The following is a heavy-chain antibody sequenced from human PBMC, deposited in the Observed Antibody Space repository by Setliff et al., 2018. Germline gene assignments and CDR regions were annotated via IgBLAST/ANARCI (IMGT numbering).Heavy chain of an antibody. CDR1: GGSISTNTYF. J-gene: IGHJ4*02. V-gene: IGHV4-39*01. Sequence: SETLSLTCTVSGGSISTNTYFWGWIRQSPGKGLEWVATIYYSGSTYSNPSLKSRLIISVDTSKSQFSLNLSSVTAADTAVYYCARIAYGSGSYYFDYWGQGTLVTVSS. CDR2: IYYSGST. CDR3: ARIAYGSGSYYFDY. D-gene: IGHD3-10*01.